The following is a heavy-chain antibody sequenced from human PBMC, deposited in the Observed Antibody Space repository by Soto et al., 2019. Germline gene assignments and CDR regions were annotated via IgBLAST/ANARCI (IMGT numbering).Heavy chain of an antibody. CDR3: ARVGPAHYYDSSGYYSPLDY. CDR2: IIPIFGTA. J-gene: IGHJ4*02. CDR1: GGTFSSYA. Sequence: GASVKVSCKASGGTFSSYAISWVRQAPGQGLEWMGGIIPIFGTANYAQKFKGRVTITAGESTSTVYMELSSLRSEDTAVYYCARVGPAHYYDSSGYYSPLDYWGQGTLVTVSS. D-gene: IGHD3-22*01. V-gene: IGHV1-69*13.